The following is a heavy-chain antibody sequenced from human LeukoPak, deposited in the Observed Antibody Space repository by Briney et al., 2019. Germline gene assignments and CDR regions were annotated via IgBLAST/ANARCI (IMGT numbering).Heavy chain of an antibody. V-gene: IGHV4-39*01. CDR3: ARRPVGWFDP. D-gene: IGHD2-15*01. CDR2: TYYSGST. Sequence: SETLSLTCTVSGGSISSSSYYWGWIRQPPGKGLEWIGSTYYSGSTYYNPSLKSRVTISVDTSKNQFSLKLSSVTAADTAVYYCARRPVGWFDPWGQGTLVTVSS. CDR1: GGSISSSSYY. J-gene: IGHJ5*02.